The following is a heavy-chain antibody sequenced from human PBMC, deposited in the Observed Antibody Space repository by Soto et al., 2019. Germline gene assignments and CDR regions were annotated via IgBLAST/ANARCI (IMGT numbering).Heavy chain of an antibody. J-gene: IGHJ6*03. V-gene: IGHV3-73*01. CDR3: TSHNYYYMDV. CDR2: IRSKANSGAT. Sequence: GGSLRLSCAASGFTFSDSSMHWVRQASGKGLEGVGRIRSKANSGATSYAALVKGRFTIARDDSKNTAYLQMNSLNTEYSAVYYCTSHNYYYMDVWGKGTTVTVSS. CDR1: GFTFSDSS.